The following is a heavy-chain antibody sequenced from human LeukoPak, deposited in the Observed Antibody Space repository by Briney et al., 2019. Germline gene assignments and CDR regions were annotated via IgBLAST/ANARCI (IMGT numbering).Heavy chain of an antibody. Sequence: GRSLRLSCAASGFTFSSYGMHWVRQAPGKGLEWVAVISYDGSNKYYADSVKGRFTISRDNAKNSLYLQMNSLRAEDTAVYYCARGPPLTFGGVIVYFDYWGQGTLVTVSS. V-gene: IGHV3-30*03. D-gene: IGHD3-16*02. CDR2: ISYDGSNK. J-gene: IGHJ4*02. CDR3: ARGPPLTFGGVIVYFDY. CDR1: GFTFSSYG.